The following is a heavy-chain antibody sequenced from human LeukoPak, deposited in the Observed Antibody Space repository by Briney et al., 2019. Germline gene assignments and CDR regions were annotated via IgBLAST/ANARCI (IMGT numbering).Heavy chain of an antibody. V-gene: IGHV3-23*01. Sequence: GGSLRLSCAASGFTITAYAMSWVRQSPGKGLEWVSGIGITSEYIHYADSVKGRFTISRDNSKNTVYLEMSSLRAEDTAVYYCAKGHTYGMIWGQGTLVSVSS. CDR2: IGITSEYI. CDR3: AKGHTYGMI. J-gene: IGHJ4*02. D-gene: IGHD2-8*01. CDR1: GFTITAYA.